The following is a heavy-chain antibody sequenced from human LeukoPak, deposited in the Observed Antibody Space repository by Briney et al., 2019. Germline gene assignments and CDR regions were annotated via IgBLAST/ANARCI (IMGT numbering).Heavy chain of an antibody. J-gene: IGHJ3*01. CDR2: INHDGGT. D-gene: IGHD2-15*01. V-gene: IGHV4-34*01. CDR1: GGSFSGYY. Sequence: SSETLSLTCAVYGGSFSGYYWSWIRQPPGKGLEWIGEINHDGGTNYNPSLGSRLTISVDTSKKQFSLKLSSVTAADTAIYYCARELGYDSGDSCRDSCRGAFDFWGPGTKVVVSS. CDR3: ARELGYDSGDSCRDSCRGAFDF.